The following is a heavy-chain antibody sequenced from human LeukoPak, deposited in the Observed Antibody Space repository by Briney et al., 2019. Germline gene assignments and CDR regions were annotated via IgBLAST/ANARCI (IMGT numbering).Heavy chain of an antibody. CDR1: EYTFTAYY. J-gene: IGHJ5*02. CDR2: VNPNSGDT. Sequence: ASVKVSCKASEYTFTAYYVHWVRQAPGQGLEWMGWVNPNSGDTNFAQNFQGRVTMTRDTSISTVYMELSRLRSDDTAVYYCARVGQWLVENDWFDPWGQGTLVTVSS. CDR3: ARVGQWLVENDWFDP. V-gene: IGHV1-2*02. D-gene: IGHD6-19*01.